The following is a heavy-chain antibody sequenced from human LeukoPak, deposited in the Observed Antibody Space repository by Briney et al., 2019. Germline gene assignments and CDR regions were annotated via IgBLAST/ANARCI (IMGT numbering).Heavy chain of an antibody. Sequence: GGSLRLSCEASKFIFSNYWMSWVRQAPGKGLEWVAYINKTGSETYYVDSVKGRFTITRDNARNSVFLQMNSLRAEDTAVYYCAREDGYCSGGNCYSYFDSWGQGTLVTVSS. CDR1: KFIFSNYW. CDR2: INKTGSET. CDR3: AREDGYCSGGNCYSYFDS. J-gene: IGHJ4*02. D-gene: IGHD2-15*01. V-gene: IGHV3-7*01.